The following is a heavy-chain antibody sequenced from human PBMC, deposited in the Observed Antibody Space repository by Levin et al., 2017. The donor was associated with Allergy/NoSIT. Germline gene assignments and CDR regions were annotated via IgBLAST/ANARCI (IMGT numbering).Heavy chain of an antibody. CDR2: ISYDGSNK. V-gene: IGHV3-30*18. Sequence: GESLKISCAASGFTFSSYGMHWVRQAPGKGLEWVAVISYDGSNKYYADSVKGRFTISRDNSKNTLYLQMNSLRAEDTAVYYCAKDILEYSSGWYGVDYWGQGTLVTVSS. J-gene: IGHJ4*02. D-gene: IGHD6-19*01. CDR3: AKDILEYSSGWYGVDY. CDR1: GFTFSSYG.